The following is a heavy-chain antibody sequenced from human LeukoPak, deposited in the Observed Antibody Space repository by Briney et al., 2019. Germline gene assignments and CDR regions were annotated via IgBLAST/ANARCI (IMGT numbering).Heavy chain of an antibody. V-gene: IGHV3-74*01. CDR3: ARYSGYSYADDY. J-gene: IGHJ4*02. D-gene: IGHD5-18*01. CDR2: INSDGSST. Sequence: PGGSLRLSCAASGFTFSSYWMHWVRQAPGKGLVWVSRINSDGSSTSYADSVKGRFTISRDNAKNTLYLQMSSLRDEDTAVYYCARYSGYSYADDYWGQGTLVTVSS. CDR1: GFTFSSYW.